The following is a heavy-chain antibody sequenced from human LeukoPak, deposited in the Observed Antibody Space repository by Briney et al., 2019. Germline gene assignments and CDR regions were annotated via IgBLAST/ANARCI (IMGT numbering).Heavy chain of an antibody. CDR1: GFSFSNYG. V-gene: IGHV3-30*02. D-gene: IGHD6-6*01. J-gene: IGHJ4*02. CDR2: IRYDGSNK. CDR3: ARGRLWQLAVFKFDY. Sequence: GGSLRLSCAASGFSFSNYGMHWVRQAPGKGLEWVAFIRYDGSNKYYADSVKGRLTISRDNSKHTLYLQMNSLRPEDTAVYYCARGRLWQLAVFKFDYWGQGTLVTVSS.